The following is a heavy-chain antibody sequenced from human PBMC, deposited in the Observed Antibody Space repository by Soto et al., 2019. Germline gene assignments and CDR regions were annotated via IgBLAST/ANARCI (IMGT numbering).Heavy chain of an antibody. V-gene: IGHV1-69*13. Sequence: SVKVSCKASGGTFSSYAISWVRQAPGQGLEWMGGIIPIFGTANYAQKFQGRVTITADESTSTAYMELSSLRSEDTAVYYCASLSAIAVAGVDYWRQGTLVTVSS. CDR2: IIPIFGTA. CDR3: ASLSAIAVAGVDY. CDR1: GGTFSSYA. D-gene: IGHD6-19*01. J-gene: IGHJ4*02.